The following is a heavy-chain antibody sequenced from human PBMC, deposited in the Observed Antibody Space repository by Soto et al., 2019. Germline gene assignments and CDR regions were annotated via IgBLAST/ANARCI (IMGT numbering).Heavy chain of an antibody. CDR2: IIPIFGTA. J-gene: IGHJ5*02. D-gene: IGHD3-22*01. V-gene: IGHV1-69*13. CDR3: ARGRTASYYYDIGTTWFDP. Sequence: SVKVSCKASGGTFSSYAISWVRQAPGQGLEWMGGIIPIFGTANYAQKFQGRVTITADESTSTAYMELSSLRSEDTAVYYCARGRTASYYYDIGTTWFDPWGQGNLVTVSS. CDR1: GGTFSSYA.